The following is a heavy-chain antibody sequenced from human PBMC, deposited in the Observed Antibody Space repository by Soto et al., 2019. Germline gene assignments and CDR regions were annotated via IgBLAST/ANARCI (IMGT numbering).Heavy chain of an antibody. Sequence: FETLSLTCAVSAESLRGYYWTWIRQSPGKGLEWIGEISQSGFTNYNPSLESRVTLSVDTSKSEFSLHLTSMTAADTALYFCARGLFSSGWYSYFDPWGQGTPVTVSS. CDR3: ARGLFSSGWYSYFDP. D-gene: IGHD6-19*01. V-gene: IGHV4-34*01. CDR1: AESLRGYY. J-gene: IGHJ5*02. CDR2: ISQSGFT.